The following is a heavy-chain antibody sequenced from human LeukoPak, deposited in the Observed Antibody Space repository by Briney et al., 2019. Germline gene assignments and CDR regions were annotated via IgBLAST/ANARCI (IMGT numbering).Heavy chain of an antibody. J-gene: IGHJ4*02. Sequence: ASVKVSCKASGYTFTGYYMHWVRQAPGQGLEWMGRINPNSGGTNYAQKFQGRVTMTRDTSISTAYMELSRLRSDDTAVYYWASNVLRYFDWNPFDYWGQGTLVTVSS. CDR1: GYTFTGYY. D-gene: IGHD3-9*01. CDR3: ASNVLRYFDWNPFDY. CDR2: INPNSGGT. V-gene: IGHV1-2*06.